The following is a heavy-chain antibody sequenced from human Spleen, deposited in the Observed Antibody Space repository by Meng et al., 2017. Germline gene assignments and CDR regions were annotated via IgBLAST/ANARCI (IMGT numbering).Heavy chain of an antibody. J-gene: IGHJ4*02. CDR3: ARDLAWVLFDY. D-gene: IGHD3-3*01. Sequence: EVQLVGFGGGLVQPGVSLSFSCGASGFNFGDYIMHWVRQSPGKGLEWISRIVSDGGITTYADSVKGRFTVSRDNAKNTLYLQMNSLGADDTAVYYCARDLAWVLFDYWGQGALVTVSS. CDR1: GFNFGDYI. V-gene: IGHV3-74*01. CDR2: IVSDGGIT.